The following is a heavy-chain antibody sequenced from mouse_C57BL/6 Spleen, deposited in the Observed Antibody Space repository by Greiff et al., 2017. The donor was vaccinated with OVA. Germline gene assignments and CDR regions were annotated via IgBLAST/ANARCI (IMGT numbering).Heavy chain of an antibody. V-gene: IGHV1-15*01. Sequence: VKVVESGAELVRPGASVTLSCKASGYTFTDYEMHWVKQTPVHGLEWIGAIDPETGGTAYNQKFKGKAILTADKSSSTAYMELRSLTSEDSAVYYCTSPSYYGNFWFAYWGQGTLVTVSA. CDR3: TSPSYYGNFWFAY. CDR2: IDPETGGT. CDR1: GYTFTDYE. J-gene: IGHJ3*01. D-gene: IGHD2-10*01.